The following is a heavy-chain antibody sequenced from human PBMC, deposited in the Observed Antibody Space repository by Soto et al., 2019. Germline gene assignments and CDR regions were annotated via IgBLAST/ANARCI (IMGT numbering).Heavy chain of an antibody. CDR1: GYTFTSYG. CDR2: ISAYNGNT. CDR3: ARDRGDFWSGSYYYYMDV. D-gene: IGHD3-3*01. V-gene: IGHV1-18*01. J-gene: IGHJ6*03. Sequence: ASVKVSCKASGYTFTSYGISWVRQAPGQGLEWMGWISAYNGNTNYAQKLQGRVTMATDTPTSTAYMELRSLRSDDTAVYYCARDRGDFWSGSYYYYMDVWGKGTTVTVSS.